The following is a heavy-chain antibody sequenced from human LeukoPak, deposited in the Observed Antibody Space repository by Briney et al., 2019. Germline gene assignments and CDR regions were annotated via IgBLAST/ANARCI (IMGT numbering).Heavy chain of an antibody. V-gene: IGHV1-2*02. D-gene: IGHD6-19*01. CDR2: INPNSGGT. CDR1: GYTFTGYY. J-gene: IGHJ4*02. CDR3: ARHLPYSSGWDPEDY. Sequence: ASVKASCKASGYTFTGYYMHWVRQAPGQGLEWMGWINPNSGGTNYAQKFQGRVTMTRDTSISTAYMELSRLRSDDTAVYYCARHLPYSSGWDPEDYWGQGTLVTVSS.